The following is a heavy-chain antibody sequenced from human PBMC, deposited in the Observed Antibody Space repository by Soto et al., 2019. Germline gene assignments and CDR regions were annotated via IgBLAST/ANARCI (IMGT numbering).Heavy chain of an antibody. CDR3: AREGGVSSDGLYYFDS. J-gene: IGHJ4*02. D-gene: IGHD3-10*01. CDR2: IYYSGST. CDR1: GGATTSDNY. Sequence: SETRSLSWTVSGGATTSDNYWTFIRQPPGKGLEWLGHIYYSGSTDYNPSLKSRLAISIDTSKNQFSLKLSSVTAADTAVYFCAREGGVSSDGLYYFDSWGQGTLVTVSS. V-gene: IGHV4-30-4*01.